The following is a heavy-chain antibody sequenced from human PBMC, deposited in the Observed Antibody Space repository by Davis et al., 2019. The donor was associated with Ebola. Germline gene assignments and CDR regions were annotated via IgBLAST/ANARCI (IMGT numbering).Heavy chain of an antibody. CDR3: ARGSRDSSGYYWGY. CDR2: INPIFGTA. CDR1: GYRFTNYG. Sequence: AASVKVSCQASGYRFTNYGISWVRQAPGQGLEWMGGINPIFGTANYAQKFQGRVTITADESTSTAYLELSSLRSEDTAVYYCARGSRDSSGYYWGYWGQGTLVTVSS. J-gene: IGHJ4*02. D-gene: IGHD3-22*01. V-gene: IGHV1-69*13.